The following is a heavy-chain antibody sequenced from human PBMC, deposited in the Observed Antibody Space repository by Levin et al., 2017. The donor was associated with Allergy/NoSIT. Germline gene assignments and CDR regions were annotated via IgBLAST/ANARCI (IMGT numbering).Heavy chain of an antibody. J-gene: IGHJ4*02. V-gene: IGHV4-31*03. D-gene: IGHD2-2*03. Sequence: SQTLSLTCTVSGGPISGGGYHWTWIRQHPEKGLEWIGYIYYSGSTFYNPSLKSRLIISVDTSKNQFSLNVRSVTAADTAVYYCAREDGSTFDFWGQGALVTVAS. CDR1: GGPISGGGYH. CDR2: IYYSGST. CDR3: AREDGSTFDF.